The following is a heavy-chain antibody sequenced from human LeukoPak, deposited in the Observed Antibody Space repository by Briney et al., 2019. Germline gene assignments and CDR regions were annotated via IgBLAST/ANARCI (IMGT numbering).Heavy chain of an antibody. CDR2: IKEDGTET. Sequence: GGSLRLSCAASGFTFISYAMSWVRLAPGKGLEWVANIKEDGTETYYVDSVKGRFTISRDNAKNSLYLQMNSLRVEDTAVYCCAKEGRSLQTYWGQGTLVTVSS. D-gene: IGHD5-24*01. V-gene: IGHV3-7*03. J-gene: IGHJ4*02. CDR3: AKEGRSLQTY. CDR1: GFTFISYA.